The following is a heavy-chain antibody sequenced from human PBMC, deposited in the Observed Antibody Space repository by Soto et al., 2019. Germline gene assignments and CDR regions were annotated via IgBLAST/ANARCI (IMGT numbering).Heavy chain of an antibody. CDR1: GFSFSSFA. V-gene: IGHV3-23*01. Sequence: EVQLLESGGTLVQPGESLRLSCEVSGFSFSSFAMNWVRQAPGEGLEWVSSIRGTATSYADSVKGRFTISRDNSKNTVYLQMNTLRGEDTAVYYSAKCAVLMTTPGGWCNWFDPWGQGTLVIVSS. J-gene: IGHJ5*02. CDR3: AKCAVLMTTPGGWCNWFDP. D-gene: IGHD2-21*01. CDR2: IRGTAT.